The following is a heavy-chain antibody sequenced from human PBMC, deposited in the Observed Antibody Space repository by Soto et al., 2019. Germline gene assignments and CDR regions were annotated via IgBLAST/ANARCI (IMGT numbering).Heavy chain of an antibody. V-gene: IGHV1-69*01. CDR1: GGTFSRYA. CDR3: ARGGRGCSGYDSAFDY. Sequence: QVQLVQSGAEVKKPGSSVKVSCKASGGTFSRYAISWVRQAPGQGLEWMGGIIPIFGTANYAQKFQGRVTITADESTSTAYMELSSLRSEDTAVYYCARGGRGCSGYDSAFDYWGQGTLVTVSS. D-gene: IGHD5-12*01. CDR2: IIPIFGTA. J-gene: IGHJ4*02.